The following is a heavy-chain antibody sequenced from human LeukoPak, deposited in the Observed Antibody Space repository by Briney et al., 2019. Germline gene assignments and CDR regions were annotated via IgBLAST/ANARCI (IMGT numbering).Heavy chain of an antibody. CDR3: ATPPPYGYGGFDY. V-gene: IGHV3-23*01. CDR2: ISGSGGST. Sequence: GGSLRLSCAASGFTFSSYAMSWVRQAPGKGLEWVSYISGSGGSTYYADSVKGRFTISRDNPKNPLYLQMNSLRAEETAVYYCATPPPYGYGGFDYWGQGTLVTVSS. CDR1: GFTFSSYA. J-gene: IGHJ4*02. D-gene: IGHD5-18*01.